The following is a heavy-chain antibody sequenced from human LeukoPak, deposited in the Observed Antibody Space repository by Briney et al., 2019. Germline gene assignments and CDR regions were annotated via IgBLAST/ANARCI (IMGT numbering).Heavy chain of an antibody. CDR1: GYTFTIYG. CDR3: ARDAIAAAGTQLPYYYYYMDV. D-gene: IGHD6-13*01. J-gene: IGHJ6*03. V-gene: IGHV1-18*01. CDR2: ISAYNGNT. Sequence: GASVTVSCKASGYTFTIYGISWVRQAPGQGREWMGWISAYNGNTNYAQKFQGRVTMTRDTSISTAYMELSRLRSDDTAVYYCARDAIAAAGTQLPYYYYYMDVWGKGTTVTISS.